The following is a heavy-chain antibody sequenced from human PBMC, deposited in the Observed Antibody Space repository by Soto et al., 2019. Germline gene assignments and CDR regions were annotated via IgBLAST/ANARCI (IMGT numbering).Heavy chain of an antibody. CDR1: CGSIISSNW. CDR3: ARGSSGCTNGVCWIYYYGMDV. J-gene: IGHJ6*02. CDR2: IYHSGST. D-gene: IGHD2-8*01. V-gene: IGHV4-4*02. Sequence: PSETLSLTCAFSCGSIISSNWWSWVRQPPGKGLEWIGEIYHSGSTNYNPSLKSRVTISVDKSKNQFSLKLSSVTAADTAVYYCARGSSGCTNGVCWIYYYGMDVWGQGTTVTVSS.